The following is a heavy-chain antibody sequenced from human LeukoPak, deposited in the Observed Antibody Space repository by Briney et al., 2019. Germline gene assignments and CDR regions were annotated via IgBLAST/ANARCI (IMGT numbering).Heavy chain of an antibody. CDR1: GGSISSGDYY. J-gene: IGHJ4*02. CDR2: IYYSGST. V-gene: IGHV4-30-4*01. CDR3: ARGDRRSYYDSSGTFDY. D-gene: IGHD3-22*01. Sequence: SETLSLTCTVSGGSISSGDYYWSWIRQPPGKGLEWIGYIYYSGSTYYNPSLKSRVTISVDTSKNQFSLKLSSVTAADMAVYYCARGDRRSYYDSSGTFDYWGQGTLATVSS.